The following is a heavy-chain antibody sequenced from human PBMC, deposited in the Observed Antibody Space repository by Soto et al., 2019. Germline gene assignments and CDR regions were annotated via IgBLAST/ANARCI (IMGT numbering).Heavy chain of an antibody. CDR1: GDSVSSNSAA. Sequence: KQSQTLSLTCAISGDSVSSNSAAWNWIRQSPSRGLEWLGRTYYRSKWYNDYAVSVKSRITINPDTSKNQFSLQLNSVTPEDTAVYYCAREGIGIRSTRYYFDYWGQGTLVTVSS. D-gene: IGHD6-13*01. V-gene: IGHV6-1*01. CDR2: TYYRSKWYN. J-gene: IGHJ4*02. CDR3: AREGIGIRSTRYYFDY.